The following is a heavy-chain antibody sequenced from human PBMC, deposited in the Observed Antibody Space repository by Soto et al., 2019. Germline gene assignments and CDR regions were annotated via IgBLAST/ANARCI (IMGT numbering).Heavy chain of an antibody. CDR1: GGTFSSYT. CDR2: IIPILGIA. D-gene: IGHD2-2*01. J-gene: IGHJ4*02. Sequence: SVKVSCKASGGTFSSYTISWVRQAPGQGLEWMGRIIPILGIANYAQKFQGRVTITADKSTSTAYMELSSLRSEDTAVYYCARTDIVVVPAGKLDYWGQGTLVTVSS. V-gene: IGHV1-69*02. CDR3: ARTDIVVVPAGKLDY.